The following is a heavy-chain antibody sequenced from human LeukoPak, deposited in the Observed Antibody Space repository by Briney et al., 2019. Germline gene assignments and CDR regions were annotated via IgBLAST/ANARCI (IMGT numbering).Heavy chain of an antibody. V-gene: IGHV3-33*01. J-gene: IGHJ4*02. CDR1: GFTFSTYG. CDR2: IWFDGSDK. D-gene: IGHD4-11*01. Sequence: QPGRSLRLSCAASGFTFSTYGMHRVRQAPGKGLEWVAVIWFDGSDKFYADSVKGRFTISRDNSKNTLYLQMNSLRAEDTAVYYCARDAWMTTVTYFDYWGQGTLVTVS. CDR3: ARDAWMTTVTYFDY.